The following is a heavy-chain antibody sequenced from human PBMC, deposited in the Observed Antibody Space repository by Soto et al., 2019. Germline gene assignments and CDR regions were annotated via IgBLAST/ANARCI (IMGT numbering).Heavy chain of an antibody. D-gene: IGHD3-16*01. CDR1: AASITSGGYY. J-gene: IGHJ4*02. V-gene: IGHV4-31*03. Sequence: QVQLQESGPGLVKPSQTLSLTCTVSAASITSGGYYWSWIRQDPGKGLEWIGYMYYSGVTWYNPSXQSRVTISGXTXXXQXALKVNSVTAADTAVYYCARVERYYDSGVWGGYFQYWGQGTLVTVSS. CDR2: MYYSGVT. CDR3: ARVERYYDSGVWGGYFQY.